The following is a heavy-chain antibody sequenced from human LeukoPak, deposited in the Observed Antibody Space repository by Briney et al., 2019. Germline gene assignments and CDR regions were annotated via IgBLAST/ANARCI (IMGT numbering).Heavy chain of an antibody. CDR2: ISHSGST. V-gene: IGHV4-34*01. Sequence: SETLSLTCAVYGGSFSGYYWSWIRQPPGKGLEWIGEISHSGSTNYNPSLKSRVTISVDTSKNQFSLKLSSVTAADTAVYYCARQTAGFDPWGQGTLVTVSS. J-gene: IGHJ5*02. CDR3: ARQTAGFDP. D-gene: IGHD1-1*01. CDR1: GGSFSGYY.